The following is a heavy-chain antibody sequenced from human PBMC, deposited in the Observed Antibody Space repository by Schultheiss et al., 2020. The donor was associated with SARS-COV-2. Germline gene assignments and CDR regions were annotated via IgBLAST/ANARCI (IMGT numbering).Heavy chain of an antibody. CDR3: ARGRTTVTTGMPYYYYGMDV. J-gene: IGHJ6*02. V-gene: IGHV4-59*12. CDR1: GGSISSYY. Sequence: SETLSLTCTVSGGSISSYYWSWIRQPPGKGLEWIGYIYYSGSTNYNPSLKSRVTISVDTSKNQFSLKLSSVTAADTAVYYCARGRTTVTTGMPYYYYGMDVWGQGTTVTVSS. D-gene: IGHD4-17*01. CDR2: IYYSGST.